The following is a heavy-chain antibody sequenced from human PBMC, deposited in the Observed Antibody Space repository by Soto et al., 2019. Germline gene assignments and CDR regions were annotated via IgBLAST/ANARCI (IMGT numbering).Heavy chain of an antibody. CDR3: ARTPPLYYYDSSGFPNWFDP. J-gene: IGHJ5*02. V-gene: IGHV1-3*01. Sequence: GASVKVSCKASEYTFTSYAMHWVRQAPGQRLEWMGWINAGNGNTKYSQKFQGRVTITRDTSASTAYMELSSLRSEDTAVYYCARTPPLYYYDSSGFPNWFDPWGQGTLVTVSS. D-gene: IGHD3-22*01. CDR2: INAGNGNT. CDR1: EYTFTSYA.